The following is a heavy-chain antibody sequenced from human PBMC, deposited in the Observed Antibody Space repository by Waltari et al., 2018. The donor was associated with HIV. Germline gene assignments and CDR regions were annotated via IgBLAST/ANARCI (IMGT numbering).Heavy chain of an antibody. CDR3: ARVAAARQVDF. D-gene: IGHD6-13*01. Sequence: QVQLVQSGGEVRKPGASVKVSCKTSGYTFTNFGLSWVRQAPGQGLEWMGWIYSGNANYAQRHQGRVTMTTDTSTSTAYMELRNLRSDDTAMYYCARVAAARQVDFWGQGTLVAVSS. CDR2: IYSGNA. V-gene: IGHV1-18*01. CDR1: GYTFTNFG. J-gene: IGHJ4*02.